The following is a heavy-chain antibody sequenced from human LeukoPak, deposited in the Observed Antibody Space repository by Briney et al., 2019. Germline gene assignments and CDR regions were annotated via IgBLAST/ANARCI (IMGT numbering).Heavy chain of an antibody. CDR3: ARDLDSDYYGSSGYIAREYGMDV. CDR2: IYDSGST. CDR1: GGSIRSSYYY. J-gene: IGHJ6*02. D-gene: IGHD3-22*01. V-gene: IGHV4-39*07. Sequence: SETLSLTCTVSGGSIRSSYYYWGWIRQPPGKGLEWIGSIYDSGSTYYNPSLKSRVTISVDKSKNQFSLKLSSVTAADTAVYYCARDLDSDYYGSSGYIAREYGMDVWGQGTTVTVSS.